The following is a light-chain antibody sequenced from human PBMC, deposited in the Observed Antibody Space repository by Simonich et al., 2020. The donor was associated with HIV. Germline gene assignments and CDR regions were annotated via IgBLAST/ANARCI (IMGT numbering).Light chain of an antibody. J-gene: IGLJ3*02. CDR3: STWDYSLSARV. V-gene: IGLV2-14*01. Sequence: QSALTQPASVSGSPGQSITISCPGTSSYVGGYNYVSWYHQHPGKAPKLLIYEDSKRPSGVSNRFSGSKSGNTASLTISGLQADDETDYYCSTWDYSLSARVFGGGTKLTVL. CDR1: SSYVGGYNY. CDR2: EDS.